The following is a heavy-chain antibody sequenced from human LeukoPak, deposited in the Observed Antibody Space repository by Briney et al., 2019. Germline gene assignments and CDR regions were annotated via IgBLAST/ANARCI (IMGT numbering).Heavy chain of an antibody. CDR1: GFTFVDYA. CDR3: TRAGGWEDFDY. Sequence: PGRSLLLSFTASGFTFVDYAMSWVRQAPGKGLEGVGFIRSKGYGGTTEYAAAGKGRFTIGKYEDKRIAYLQMNSLKTEDTAVYSCTRAGGWEDFDYWGQGTLVTVSS. J-gene: IGHJ4*02. D-gene: IGHD1-26*01. CDR2: IRSKGYGGTT. V-gene: IGHV3-49*04.